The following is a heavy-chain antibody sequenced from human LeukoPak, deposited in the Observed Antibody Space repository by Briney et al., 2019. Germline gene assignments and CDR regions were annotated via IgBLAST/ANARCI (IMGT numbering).Heavy chain of an antibody. CDR2: ISAYNGNT. CDR1: GYTFTSYG. V-gene: IGHV1-18*01. D-gene: IGHD6-19*01. J-gene: IGHJ5*02. CDR3: ARDRQQWLVTNWFDP. Sequence: ASVKVSCKASGYTFTSYGISWVRQAPGQGVEGMGWISAYNGNTNYAQKLQGRVTMTTDTSTSTAYMELRSLRSDDTAVYYCARDRQQWLVTNWFDPWGQGTLVTVSS.